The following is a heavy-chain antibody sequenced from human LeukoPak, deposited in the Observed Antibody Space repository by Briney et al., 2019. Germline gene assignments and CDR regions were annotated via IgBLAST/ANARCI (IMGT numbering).Heavy chain of an antibody. CDR2: IYYSGST. J-gene: IGHJ4*02. D-gene: IGHD1-26*01. CDR1: GGSISSYY. Sequence: SETLSLTCTVSGGSISSYYWSWIRQPPGKGLEWIGYIYYSGSTYYNPSLKSRVTISVDTSKNQFSLKLSSVTAADTAVYYCASYFDYGDYWGQGTLVTVSS. V-gene: IGHV4-59*04. CDR3: ASYFDYGDY.